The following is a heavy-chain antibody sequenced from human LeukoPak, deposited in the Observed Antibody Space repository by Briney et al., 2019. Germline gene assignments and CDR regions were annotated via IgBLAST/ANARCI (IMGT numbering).Heavy chain of an antibody. D-gene: IGHD5-18*01. CDR3: ARGPAWYSYGYGIGYYYYYMDV. J-gene: IGHJ6*03. CDR2: ISSSSSTI. V-gene: IGHV3-48*01. Sequence: GGSLRLSCAASGFTFSSYSMNWVRQAPGKGLEWVSYISSSSSTIYYADSVKGRFTISRDNAKNSLYLQMNSLRAEDTAVYYCARGPAWYSYGYGIGYYYYYMDVWGKGTTVTVSS. CDR1: GFTFSSYS.